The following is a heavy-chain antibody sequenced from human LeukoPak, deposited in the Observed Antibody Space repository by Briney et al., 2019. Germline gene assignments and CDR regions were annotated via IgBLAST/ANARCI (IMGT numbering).Heavy chain of an antibody. CDR1: GFTFSSYG. V-gene: IGHV3-30*18. J-gene: IGHJ4*02. CDR2: ISNDGSNK. Sequence: GGSLRLSCAASGFTFSSYGMHWVRQAPGKGLEWVAVISNDGSNKYYADSVKGRFTISRDNSKNTLYLQMNSLRAEDTAVYYCAKDRRYSYGLRYYFDYWGQGTLVTVSS. D-gene: IGHD5-18*01. CDR3: AKDRRYSYGLRYYFDY.